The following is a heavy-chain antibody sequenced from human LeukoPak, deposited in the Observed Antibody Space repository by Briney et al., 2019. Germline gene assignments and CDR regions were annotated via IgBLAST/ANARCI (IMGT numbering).Heavy chain of an antibody. CDR1: GFTFSSHA. J-gene: IGHJ4*02. CDR3: ARDSPIAVAGFDY. V-gene: IGHV3-21*01. Sequence: GGSLRLSRAASGFTFSSHAMSWVRQAPGKGLEWVSSISSSSSYIYYADSVKGRFTISRDNAKNSLYLQMNSLRAEDTAVYYCARDSPIAVAGFDYWGQGTLVTVSS. D-gene: IGHD6-19*01. CDR2: ISSSSSYI.